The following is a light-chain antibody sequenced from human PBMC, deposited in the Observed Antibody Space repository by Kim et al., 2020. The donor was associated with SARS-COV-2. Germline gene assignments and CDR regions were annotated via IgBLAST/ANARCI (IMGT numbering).Light chain of an antibody. CDR1: SSDVGGYNY. J-gene: IGLJ1*01. V-gene: IGLV2-14*03. Sequence: GQSITISCTGTSSDVGGYNYVSWYQQHPGKAPKLLIYDVSNRPSGVSNRFSGSKSGNSASLTISGLQAEDEADYYCSSFTSSSTLVFGTGTKVTVL. CDR2: DVS. CDR3: SSFTSSSTLV.